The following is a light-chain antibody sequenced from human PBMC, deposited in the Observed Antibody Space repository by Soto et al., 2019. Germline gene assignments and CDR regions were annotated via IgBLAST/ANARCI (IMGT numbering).Light chain of an antibody. Sequence: DIVMRQSPVTLSVSPGDRATLSCRASQSVGHNLAWFQQKPGQAPRLLIYGASAGATGVPDRFSGSGFGTECTHTISRLQSEDLAVYDFQEYNNWRRTFGQGTKVEMK. V-gene: IGKV3-15*01. CDR1: QSVGHN. CDR2: GAS. J-gene: IGKJ1*01. CDR3: QEYNNWRRT.